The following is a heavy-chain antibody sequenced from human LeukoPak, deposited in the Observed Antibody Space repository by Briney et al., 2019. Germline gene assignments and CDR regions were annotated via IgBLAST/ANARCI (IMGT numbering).Heavy chain of an antibody. D-gene: IGHD6-6*01. CDR3: MRDRDYSSSLRDY. Sequence: ASVKVSCKASGYTFTSYYMHWVRQAPGQGLEWMGWINPYSGGTNYAQHFQGRVTMTRDTSISTAYMDLSRLRSDDTAVYYCMRDRDYSSSLRDYWGQGTLVTVSS. CDR1: GYTFTSYY. CDR2: INPYSGGT. J-gene: IGHJ4*02. V-gene: IGHV1-2*02.